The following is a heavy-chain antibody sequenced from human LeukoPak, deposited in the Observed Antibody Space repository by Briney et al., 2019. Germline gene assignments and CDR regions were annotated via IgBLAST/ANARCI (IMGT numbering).Heavy chain of an antibody. V-gene: IGHV4-59*08. CDR2: SYYSWST. CDR3: ASLPRSSHGYYFDY. Sequence: PSETLSLTCTVSGGSISNYYWSWIRQPPGKGLEWIGHSYYSWSTNYNPSLKSRVTISVDTSKNQLSLNLTSVTAADTAIYYCASLPRSSHGYYFDYWGQGTLVTVSS. D-gene: IGHD5-18*01. J-gene: IGHJ4*02. CDR1: GGSISNYY.